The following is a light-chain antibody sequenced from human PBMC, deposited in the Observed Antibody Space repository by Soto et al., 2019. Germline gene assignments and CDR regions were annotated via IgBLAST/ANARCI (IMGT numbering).Light chain of an antibody. CDR2: GAS. Sequence: EIVMTQSPATLSVSPGERATLSCRASQSVSSNLAWYQQKPGQAPRLLIYGASTRATGIPARFSGSGSGTDFSLTITSLQSEDFAVYYCQQYNNWPPITFGQGTRLEIK. J-gene: IGKJ5*01. V-gene: IGKV3-15*01. CDR1: QSVSSN. CDR3: QQYNNWPPIT.